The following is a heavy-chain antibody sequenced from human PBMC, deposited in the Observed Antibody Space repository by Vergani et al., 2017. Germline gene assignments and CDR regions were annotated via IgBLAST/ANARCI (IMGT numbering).Heavy chain of an antibody. Sequence: QIPLKESGPTLVKPTETLTLTCTFSGFSLNTRGVSVVWIRQRPGKALDWPVLIYWNHDQHNSPSQNNRVTITKDTSKDQVFLTMTHMAYVDTGTYYCVYRRTGCETTGCCYPFYYYYYMDVWGKGTTVTVSS. V-gene: IGHV2-5*04. CDR1: GFSLNTRGVS. D-gene: IGHD7-27*01. CDR2: IYWNHDQ. J-gene: IGHJ6*03. CDR3: VYRRTGCETTGCCYPFYYYYYMDV.